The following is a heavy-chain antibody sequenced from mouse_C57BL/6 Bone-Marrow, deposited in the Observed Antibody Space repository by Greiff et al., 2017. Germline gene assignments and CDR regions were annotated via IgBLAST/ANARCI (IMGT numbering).Heavy chain of an antibody. V-gene: IGHV1-82*01. Sequence: QVQLQQSGPELVKPGASVKISCKASGYAFSSSWMNWVKQRPGKGLEWIGRIYPGDGDTNYNGKFKGKATLTADKSSSTAYMQLSSLTSEDSAVYFWACYYDYGVGFAYGGQGTLVTVSA. J-gene: IGHJ3*01. D-gene: IGHD2-4*01. CDR3: ACYYDYGVGFAY. CDR1: GYAFSSSW. CDR2: IYPGDGDT.